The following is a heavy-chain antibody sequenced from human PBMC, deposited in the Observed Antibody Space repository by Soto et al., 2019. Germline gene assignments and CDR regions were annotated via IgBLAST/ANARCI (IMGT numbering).Heavy chain of an antibody. CDR3: ARAQYTGSYFDACDV. CDR1: GFSFSSYG. J-gene: IGHJ3*01. V-gene: IGHV3-33*03. CDR2: IWYDGSNK. D-gene: IGHD1-26*01. Sequence: GGSLRLSCAASGFSFSSYGMHWVRQAPCKGLDWVAVIWYDGSNKYYAESVKGRFTISRDNSKNTLYVQMNSLTVEDTAVYYCARAQYTGSYFDACDVWGQGTMVTV.